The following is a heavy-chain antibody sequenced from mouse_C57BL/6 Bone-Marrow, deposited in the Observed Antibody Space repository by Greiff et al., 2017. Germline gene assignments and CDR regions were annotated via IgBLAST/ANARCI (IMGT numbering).Heavy chain of an antibody. Sequence: QVHVKQSGPELVKPGASVKISCKASGYTFTDYYINWVKQRPGQGLEWIGWIFPGSGSTYYNEKFKGKATLTVDQSSSTAYMLLSSLTSEDSAVYFCAREKYYAFYAMDYWGQGTSVTVSS. CDR3: AREKYYAFYAMDY. CDR1: GYTFTDYY. J-gene: IGHJ4*01. D-gene: IGHD1-1*01. V-gene: IGHV1-75*01. CDR2: IFPGSGST.